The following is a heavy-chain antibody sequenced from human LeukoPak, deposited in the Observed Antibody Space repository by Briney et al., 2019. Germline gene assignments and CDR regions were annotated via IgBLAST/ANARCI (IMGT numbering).Heavy chain of an antibody. V-gene: IGHV1-46*01. CDR2: VNPSGGST. Sequence: ASVTVSCKASGYTFTSYYMHWVRQAPGQGLEWMGIVNPSGGSTSYAQKFQGRVTMTRDMSTSTVYMELSSLRSEDTAVYYCARDHCSSTSCYLYFDYWGQGTLVTLSS. D-gene: IGHD2-2*01. CDR1: GYTFTSYY. CDR3: ARDHCSSTSCYLYFDY. J-gene: IGHJ4*02.